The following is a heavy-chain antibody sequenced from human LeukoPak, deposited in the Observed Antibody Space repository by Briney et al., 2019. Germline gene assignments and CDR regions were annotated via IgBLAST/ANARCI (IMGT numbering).Heavy chain of an antibody. CDR2: LSGSDDST. CDR3: AKAGNSGRYYKDFDF. V-gene: IGHV3-23*01. J-gene: IGHJ4*02. D-gene: IGHD3-10*01. Sequence: PGGSLRLSCAASGFTFSTYAMSWVRQAPGKGLEWVSGLSGSDDSTYYADSVKGRFTISRDNSKNTLYLQMNSLRAEDTAVYYCAKAGNSGRYYKDFDFWGQGTLVTVSS. CDR1: GFTFSTYA.